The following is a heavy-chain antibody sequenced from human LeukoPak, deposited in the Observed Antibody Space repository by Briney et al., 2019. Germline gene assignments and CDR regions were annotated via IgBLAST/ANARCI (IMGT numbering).Heavy chain of an antibody. J-gene: IGHJ4*02. V-gene: IGHV4-59*08. Sequence: SETLSLTCTVSGGSLSSYYWSWIRQPPGKRLEWIGYISYSGITNYNPSLKSRVTISVDTSKNQFSLKLSSVTAADTAVYYCASGYSSGWYPVDYWGQGTLVTVSS. CDR2: ISYSGIT. CDR3: ASGYSSGWYPVDY. CDR1: GGSLSSYY. D-gene: IGHD6-19*01.